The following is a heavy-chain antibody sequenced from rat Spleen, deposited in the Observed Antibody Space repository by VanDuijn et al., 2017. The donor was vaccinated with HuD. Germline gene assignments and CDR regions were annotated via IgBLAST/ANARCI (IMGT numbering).Heavy chain of an antibody. J-gene: IGHJ2*01. D-gene: IGHD1-3*01. V-gene: IGHV5-29*01. Sequence: EVQLVESDGGLVQPGRSLKLSCAASGFTFSDYFMAWVRQVPTKGLEWVATISYDGMNTYYRDSVKGRFTISRDNAKSTLYLQMDSLRSEDTATYYWARRDYGLFDYWGQGVMVTVSS. CDR1: GFTFSDYF. CDR2: ISYDGMNT. CDR3: ARRDYGLFDY.